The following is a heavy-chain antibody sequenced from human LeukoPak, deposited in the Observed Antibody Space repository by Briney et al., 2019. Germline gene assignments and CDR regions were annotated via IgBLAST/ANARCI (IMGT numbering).Heavy chain of an antibody. CDR2: TYYSESA. D-gene: IGHD3-22*01. Sequence: SETLSLTCTVSGGSIISSSYYWGWIRQPPGKGLEWIGSTYYSESAYYNPSLKSRVTISIDTSQNQFSLKLTSVTAADTAVYYCAKFSPDYYDNKKYFDSWGQGTLVTVSS. CDR1: GGSIISSSYY. J-gene: IGHJ4*02. CDR3: AKFSPDYYDNKKYFDS. V-gene: IGHV4-39*01.